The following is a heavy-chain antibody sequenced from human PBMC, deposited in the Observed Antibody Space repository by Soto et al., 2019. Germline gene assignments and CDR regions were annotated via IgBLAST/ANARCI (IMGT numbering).Heavy chain of an antibody. CDR2: IIPILGIA. D-gene: IGHD2-2*01. Sequence: QVQLVQSGAEVKKPGSSVKVSCKASGGTFSSYTISWVRQAPGQGLEWMGRIIPILGIANYAQKFQGRVTITADKSTGTAYMELSSLRSEDTAVYYCASSHCSSTSCYRDNWFDPWGQGTLVTVSS. CDR3: ASSHCSSTSCYRDNWFDP. CDR1: GGTFSSYT. V-gene: IGHV1-69*02. J-gene: IGHJ5*02.